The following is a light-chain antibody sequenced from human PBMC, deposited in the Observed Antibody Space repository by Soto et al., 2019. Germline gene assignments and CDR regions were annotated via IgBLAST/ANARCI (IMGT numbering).Light chain of an antibody. Sequence: EIVLTQSPATLSVSPLERATVSCRASQSVSSNLAWYQQKPGQAPRLLIYGASTRATGIPARFSGSGSGTEFTLTISSLQSEDFAVYYCQQYNNWPPWTFGQGTKVDIK. V-gene: IGKV3-15*01. CDR2: GAS. CDR3: QQYNNWPPWT. J-gene: IGKJ1*01. CDR1: QSVSSN.